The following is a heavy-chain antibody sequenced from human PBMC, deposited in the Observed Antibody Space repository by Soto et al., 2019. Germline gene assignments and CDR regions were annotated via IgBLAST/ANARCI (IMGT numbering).Heavy chain of an antibody. D-gene: IGHD3-22*01. CDR2: VSAYNGNT. V-gene: IGHV1-18*01. Sequence: ASVKVSCKASGYTFTIYGISWVLQAPGQGLEWMGWVSAYNGNTNYAQKLQGRVTMTTDTSTSTAYMELRSLRSDDTAVYYCARNYRPFYYASSGPTGFDYWGQGTLVTVS. CDR1: GYTFTIYG. CDR3: ARNYRPFYYASSGPTGFDY. J-gene: IGHJ4*02.